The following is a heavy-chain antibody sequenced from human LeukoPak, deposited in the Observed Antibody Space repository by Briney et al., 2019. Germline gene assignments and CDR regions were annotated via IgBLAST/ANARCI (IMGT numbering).Heavy chain of an antibody. CDR3: GRDWKLDY. D-gene: IGHD1-1*01. CDR2: IGDNGGDT. V-gene: IGHV3-23*01. J-gene: IGHJ4*02. CDR1: GFPFNNFA. Sequence: GGSLRLSCAASGFPFNNFAMSWVRQAPGEGLEWVSAIGDNGGDTKYAASVKGRFTIYRDNSRNTLYLQMNSLRVEDTAIYYCGRDWKLDYWGQGTLVTVSS.